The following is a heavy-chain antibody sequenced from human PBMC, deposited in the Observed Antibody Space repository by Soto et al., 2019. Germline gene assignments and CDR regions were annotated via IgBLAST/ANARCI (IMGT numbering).Heavy chain of an antibody. CDR2: MNPNSGNT. D-gene: IGHD3-3*01. V-gene: IGHV1-8*01. CDR3: AVRFNDFWSGYYSWGIFNYYYYGMDV. J-gene: IGHJ6*02. Sequence: ASVKVSCKASGYTFTSYDINWVRQATGQGLEWMGWMNPNSGNTGYAQKFQGRVTMTRNTSISTAYMELSSLRSEDTAVYYCAVRFNDFWSGYYSWGIFNYYYYGMDVWGQGTTVTVSS. CDR1: GYTFTSYD.